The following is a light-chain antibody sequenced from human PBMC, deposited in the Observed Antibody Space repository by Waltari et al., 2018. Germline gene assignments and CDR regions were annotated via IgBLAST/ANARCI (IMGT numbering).Light chain of an antibody. Sequence: HSALTQPASVSGSPGQSITISCTGTSSDVGGYHYVSWYQQHPGKAPNLMIYDVSNRPSGVSNRFSGSKSGNTASLTISGLQAEDEADYYCSSYISSSTLELFGGGTSLTVL. CDR1: SSDVGGYHY. CDR2: DVS. CDR3: SSYISSSTLEL. V-gene: IGLV2-14*03. J-gene: IGLJ2*01.